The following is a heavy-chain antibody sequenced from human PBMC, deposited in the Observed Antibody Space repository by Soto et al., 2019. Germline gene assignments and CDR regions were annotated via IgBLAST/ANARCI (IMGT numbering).Heavy chain of an antibody. CDR3: AQALVFTGGDGFEI. CDR2: IYYSGNT. CDR1: GGSITTGGRY. D-gene: IGHD1-1*01. Sequence: QVRLQEWGPGLVKPSQTLSLKCSVSGGSITTGGRYWSWIRQLPGKGLEWIGDIYYSGNTYSNASLKSRVTISVEADKNQFVLKLSSVTAADTAVYYCAQALVFTGGDGFEIWGQGRLVTVSS. J-gene: IGHJ3*02. V-gene: IGHV4-31*02.